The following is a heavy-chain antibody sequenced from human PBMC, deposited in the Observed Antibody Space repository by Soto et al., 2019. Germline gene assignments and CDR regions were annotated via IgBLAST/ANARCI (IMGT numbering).Heavy chain of an antibody. J-gene: IGHJ4*02. CDR3: ARVLLSIAAAGGSG. Sequence: QVQLVQSGAEVKKPGSSVKVSCKASGGTFSSYTISWVRQAPGQGLEWMGRIIPILGIANYAQKFQGRVTITADKSTSTAYMELSSLRSEDTAVYYCARVLLSIAAAGGSGWVQGTLVTVSS. CDR1: GGTFSSYT. V-gene: IGHV1-69*02. D-gene: IGHD6-13*01. CDR2: IIPILGIA.